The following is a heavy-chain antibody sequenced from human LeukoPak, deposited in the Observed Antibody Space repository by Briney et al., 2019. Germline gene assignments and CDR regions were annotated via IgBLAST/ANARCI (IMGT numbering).Heavy chain of an antibody. CDR1: GGTFSSYA. Sequence: GASVKVSCKASGGTFSSYAISWVRQAPGQGLEWMGRIIPILGIANYAQKFQGRVTITADKSTSTAYMELSSLRSEDTAVYYCARDSYDSSPRAFDIWGQGTMVTVSS. D-gene: IGHD3-22*01. J-gene: IGHJ3*02. CDR2: IIPILGIA. V-gene: IGHV1-69*04. CDR3: ARDSYDSSPRAFDI.